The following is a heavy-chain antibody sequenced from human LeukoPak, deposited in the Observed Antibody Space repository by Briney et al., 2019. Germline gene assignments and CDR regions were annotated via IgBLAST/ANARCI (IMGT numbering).Heavy chain of an antibody. J-gene: IGHJ6*03. V-gene: IGHV4-4*07. Sequence: SETLSLTCTVSGGSISSYCWSWIRQPAGKGLEWIGRIYTSGSTNYNPSLKSRVTMSVDTSKNQFSLKLSSVTAADTAVYYCARVRIAAAGTYRASYYYMDVWGKGTTDTVSS. CDR1: GGSISSYC. CDR2: IYTSGST. CDR3: ARVRIAAAGTYRASYYYMDV. D-gene: IGHD6-13*01.